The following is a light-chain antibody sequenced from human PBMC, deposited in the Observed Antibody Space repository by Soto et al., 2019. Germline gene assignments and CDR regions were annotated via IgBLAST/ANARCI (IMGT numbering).Light chain of an antibody. CDR2: DVS. CDR3: QQRSNWPLT. CDR1: QSVSSF. J-gene: IGKJ4*01. Sequence: EIVLTQSPATLSLSPGERATLSCRASQSVSSFLACYQQKPGQAPRLLIYDVSSRATGSPTRFSGSGSGTDFTLTISSLEPEDFAVYYCQQRSNWPLTFGGGTKVEIK. V-gene: IGKV3-11*01.